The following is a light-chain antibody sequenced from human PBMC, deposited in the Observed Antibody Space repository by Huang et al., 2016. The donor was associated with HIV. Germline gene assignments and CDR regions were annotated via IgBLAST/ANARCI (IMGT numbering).Light chain of an antibody. Sequence: DVVMTQSPVSLPVTLGQSASISCRSSESLVHSDGNTYLNWFHQRPGQSPRRLIYKVSNRDSGVPDRFSGSGSGTDFTLRISRVEAEDVGVYYCMQGTTWYTFGQGTRVEIK. CDR1: ESLVHSDGNTY. CDR2: KVS. V-gene: IGKV2-30*02. CDR3: MQGTTWYT. J-gene: IGKJ2*01.